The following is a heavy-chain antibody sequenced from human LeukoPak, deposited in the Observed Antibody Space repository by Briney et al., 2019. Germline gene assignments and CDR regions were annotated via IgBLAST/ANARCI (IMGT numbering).Heavy chain of an antibody. CDR2: ISYDGSNK. J-gene: IGHJ4*02. CDR3: ARDLNDYGDYSSL. CDR1: GFTFSSYA. D-gene: IGHD4-17*01. V-gene: IGHV3-30*04. Sequence: GGSLRLSCAASGFTFSSYAMHWVRQAPGKGLEWVAVISYDGSNKYYADSVKGRFTISRDNSKNTLYLQMNSLRDQGTAVYYCARDLNDYGDYSSLWGQGTLVTVSS.